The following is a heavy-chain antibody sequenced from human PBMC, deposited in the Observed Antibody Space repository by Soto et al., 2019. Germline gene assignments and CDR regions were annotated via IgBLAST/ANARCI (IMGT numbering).Heavy chain of an antibody. CDR2: IYYSGST. CDR1: GGSISSYY. V-gene: IGHV4-59*01. J-gene: IGHJ1*01. CDR3: ARDRAYFQP. Sequence: QVQLQESGPGLVKPSETLSLTCTVSGGSISSYYWSWIRQPPGKGLEWIGYIYYSGSTNYNPSLKSRVTISVDTSKNQFSLKLSSVTAADTAVYYCARDRAYFQPWGQGTLVTVSS.